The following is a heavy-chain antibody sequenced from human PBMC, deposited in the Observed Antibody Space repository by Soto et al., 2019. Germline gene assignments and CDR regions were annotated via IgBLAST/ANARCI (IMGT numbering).Heavy chain of an antibody. CDR3: ARDVVVVPAAMDYYYYGMDV. Sequence: LRLSCAASGFTFSSYWMHWVRQAPGKGLVWVSRINSDGSSTSYADSVKGRFTISRDNAKNTLYLQMNSLRAEDTAVYYCARDVVVVPAAMDYYYYGMDVWGQGTTVTVSS. D-gene: IGHD2-2*01. CDR2: INSDGSST. J-gene: IGHJ6*02. V-gene: IGHV3-74*01. CDR1: GFTFSSYW.